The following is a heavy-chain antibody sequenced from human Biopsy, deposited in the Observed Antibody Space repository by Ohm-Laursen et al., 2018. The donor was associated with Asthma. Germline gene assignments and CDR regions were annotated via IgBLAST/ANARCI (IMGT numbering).Heavy chain of an antibody. J-gene: IGHJ4*02. V-gene: IGHV1-69*13. D-gene: IGHD2-2*01. Sequence: SVKVSCKSLGGTFNTYVIGWVRQAPGQGLEWMGGINSVFGTTTYPQKFQDRVTITADDSTSTVYMELSSLRSEDAAVYYCARKAGSCISRTCYSLDFWGQGTMVTVSS. CDR1: GGTFNTYV. CDR2: INSVFGTT. CDR3: ARKAGSCISRTCYSLDF.